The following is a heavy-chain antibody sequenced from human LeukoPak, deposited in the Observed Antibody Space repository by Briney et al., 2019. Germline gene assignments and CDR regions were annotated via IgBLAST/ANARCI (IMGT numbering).Heavy chain of an antibody. V-gene: IGHV3-30*02. D-gene: IGHD3-3*01. Sequence: GGSLRLSCAASGFTFSSYGMHWVRQAPGKGLEWVAFIRYDGSNKYYADSVKGRFTISRDNSKNTLYLQMNSLRAEDTAVYYCANSKAPLRFLEVADYWGQGTLVTVSS. J-gene: IGHJ4*02. CDR1: GFTFSSYG. CDR3: ANSKAPLRFLEVADY. CDR2: IRYDGSNK.